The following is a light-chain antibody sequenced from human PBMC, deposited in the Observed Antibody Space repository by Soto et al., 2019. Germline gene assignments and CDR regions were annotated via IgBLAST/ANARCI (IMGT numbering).Light chain of an antibody. Sequence: DIQMTQSPSPLSXXXXXXXXXXXRASQSISRWLAWYQQKPGKAPKLLIYKASSLESGVPSRFSGSGSGTEFTLTITSLQPDDFATYYCQQYNSYGTFGQGTKVDIK. V-gene: IGKV1-5*03. J-gene: IGKJ1*01. CDR1: QSISRW. CDR2: KAS. CDR3: QQYNSYGT.